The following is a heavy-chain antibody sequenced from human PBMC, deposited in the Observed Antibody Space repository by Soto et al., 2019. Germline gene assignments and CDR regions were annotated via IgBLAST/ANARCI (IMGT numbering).Heavy chain of an antibody. CDR1: GGSVSSGSYY. D-gene: IGHD1-26*01. CDR3: ARHPTGVGAIDFDY. J-gene: IGHJ4*02. Sequence: SETLSLTCTVSGGSVSSGSYYWSWIRQPPGKGLEWIGYIYYSGSTNYNPSLKSRVTISVDTSKNQFSLKLSSVTAADTAVYYCARHPTGVGAIDFDYWGQGTLVTVSS. CDR2: IYYSGST. V-gene: IGHV4-61*01.